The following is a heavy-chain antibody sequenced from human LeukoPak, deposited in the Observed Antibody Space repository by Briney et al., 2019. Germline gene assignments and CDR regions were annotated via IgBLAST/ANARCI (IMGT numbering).Heavy chain of an antibody. D-gene: IGHD3-16*02. CDR2: ISSSSNTI. J-gene: IGHJ4*02. CDR1: RFTFSSYT. V-gene: IGHV3-48*01. CDR3: ARDLRAARLGELSNDY. Sequence: GALRLSCAASRFTFSSYTMNWVRQAPGKGLEWVSHISSSSNTIYYADSVKGRFTISRDNAKNSLYLQMNSLRAEDTAVYYCARDLRAARLGELSNDYWGQGTLVTVSS.